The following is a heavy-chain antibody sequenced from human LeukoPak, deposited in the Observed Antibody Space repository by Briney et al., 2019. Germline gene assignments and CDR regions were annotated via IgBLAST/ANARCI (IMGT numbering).Heavy chain of an antibody. CDR3: ARGKDGYNLYY. V-gene: IGHV3-53*04. CDR1: GFTVSSNY. Sequence: PGGSLRLSCAASGFTVSSNYMSWVRQAPGKGLEWVSVIYSGGSAYYADSVKGRFTISRHNSKNTLYLQMNSLRAEDTAVYYCARGKDGYNLYYWGQGTLVTVSS. J-gene: IGHJ4*02. D-gene: IGHD5-24*01. CDR2: IYSGGSA.